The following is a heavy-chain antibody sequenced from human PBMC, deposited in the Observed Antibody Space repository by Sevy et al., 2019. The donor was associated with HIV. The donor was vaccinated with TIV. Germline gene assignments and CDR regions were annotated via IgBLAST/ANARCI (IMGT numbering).Heavy chain of an antibody. J-gene: IGHJ3*02. CDR2: ISYDGSNK. CDR3: AREGELGGITTYAFDI. CDR1: GFTFSSYA. D-gene: IGHD1-26*01. V-gene: IGHV3-30-3*01. Sequence: GGSLRLSCAASGFTFSSYAMHWVRQAPGKGLKWVAVISYDGSNKYYADSVKGRFTISRDNSKNTLYLQMNSLRAEDTAVYYCAREGELGGITTYAFDIWGQRTMVTVS.